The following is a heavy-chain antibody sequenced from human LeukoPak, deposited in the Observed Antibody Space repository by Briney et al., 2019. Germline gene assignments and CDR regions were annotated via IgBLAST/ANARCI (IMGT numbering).Heavy chain of an antibody. Sequence: SETLSLTCTVSGGSISSYYWSWIRQPPXXXLEWIGYIYYSGCTNYNPSLKSRVTISVDTSKNQFSLKLSSVTAADTAVYYCARGRGYGSYYYGMDVWGQGTTVTVSS. CDR3: ARGRGYGSYYYGMDV. D-gene: IGHD5-18*01. V-gene: IGHV4-59*01. CDR2: IYYSGCT. J-gene: IGHJ6*02. CDR1: GGSISSYY.